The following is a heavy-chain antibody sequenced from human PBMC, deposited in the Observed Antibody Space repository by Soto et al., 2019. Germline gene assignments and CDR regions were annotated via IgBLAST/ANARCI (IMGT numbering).Heavy chain of an antibody. CDR1: GYTFTSYY. CDR2: INPSGGST. D-gene: IGHD2-2*01. J-gene: IGHJ6*02. Sequence: GGSVKVSCKASGYTFTSYYMHWVRQAPGQGLEWMGIINPSGGSTSYAQKLQGRVTMTTDTSTSTAYMELRSLRSDDTAVYYCARVGIPAAMWVYYYYYYGMDVWGQGTTVTVSS. V-gene: IGHV1-46*01. CDR3: ARVGIPAAMWVYYYYYYGMDV.